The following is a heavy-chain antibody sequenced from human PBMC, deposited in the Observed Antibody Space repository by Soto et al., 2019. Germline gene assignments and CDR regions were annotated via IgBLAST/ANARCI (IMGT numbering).Heavy chain of an antibody. J-gene: IGHJ6*02. Sequence: GSLRLSCAASGFTFSSYGMHWVRQAPGKGLEWVAVISYDGSNKYYADSVKGRFTISRDNSKNTLYLQMNSLRAEDTAVYYCAKDQEDSGYDYKYHNYYYYGMDVWGQGTTVTVSS. CDR1: GFTFSSYG. V-gene: IGHV3-30*18. CDR2: ISYDGSNK. CDR3: AKDQEDSGYDYKYHNYYYYGMDV. D-gene: IGHD5-12*01.